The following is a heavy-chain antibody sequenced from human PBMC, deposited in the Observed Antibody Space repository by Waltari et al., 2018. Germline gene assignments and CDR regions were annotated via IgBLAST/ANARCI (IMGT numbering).Heavy chain of an antibody. CDR1: EYRFTSYP. CDR2: INTANGNT. J-gene: IGHJ4*02. V-gene: IGHV1-3*04. D-gene: IGHD3-16*01. CDR3: AREMTRGGGSLDY. Sequence: QVQVVQSGGEVKEPGASVKVSCKASEYRFTSYPLHWVRQAPGQSLEWMGWINTANGNTRYSQKFQGRVTFTRDTSASTAFMELSSPISEDTAMYYCAREMTRGGGSLDYWGQGTLVTVSS.